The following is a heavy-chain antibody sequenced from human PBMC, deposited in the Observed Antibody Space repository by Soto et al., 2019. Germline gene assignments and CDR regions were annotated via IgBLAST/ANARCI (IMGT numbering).Heavy chain of an antibody. CDR2: IYYSGST. J-gene: IGHJ5*02. D-gene: IGHD2-2*01. CDR3: ARVPDR. V-gene: IGHV4-59*12. Sequence: SGTLSLTCTVSGGSISSDYWSWIRQPPGKGLEWIGYIYYSGSTNYNPSLKSRVTISVDTSKNQFSLKLSSVTAADTVVYYCARVPDRWGQRTLVTVSS. CDR1: GGSISSDY.